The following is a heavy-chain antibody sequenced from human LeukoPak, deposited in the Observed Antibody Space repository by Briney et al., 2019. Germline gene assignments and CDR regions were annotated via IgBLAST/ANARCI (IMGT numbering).Heavy chain of an antibody. CDR2: INIEGSTT. V-gene: IGHV3-74*03. J-gene: IGHJ4*02. Sequence: GGSLRLSCVASGFSLSSYWVHWVRQAPGKGLVWVSRINIEGSTTTYADSVRGRFTISRDNAKNALYLQMNSLRAEDTAVYYCARQEVDYGAPAGFHNWGQGTLVTVSS. CDR1: GFSLSSYW. D-gene: IGHD4-17*01. CDR3: ARQEVDYGAPAGFHN.